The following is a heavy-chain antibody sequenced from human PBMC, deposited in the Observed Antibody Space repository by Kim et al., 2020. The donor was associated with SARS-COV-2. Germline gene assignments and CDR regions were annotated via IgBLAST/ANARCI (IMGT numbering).Heavy chain of an antibody. CDR3: AREGEAAAGRLCFDY. V-gene: IGHV3-33*01. CDR1: GFTFSSYG. J-gene: IGHJ4*02. CDR2: IWYDGSNK. Sequence: GGSLRLSFAASGFTFSSYGMHWVRQAPGKGLEWVAVIWYDGSNKYYADSVKGRFTISRDNSKNTLYLQMNSLRAEDTAVYYCAREGEAAAGRLCFDYWGQGTLGTLSS. D-gene: IGHD6-13*01.